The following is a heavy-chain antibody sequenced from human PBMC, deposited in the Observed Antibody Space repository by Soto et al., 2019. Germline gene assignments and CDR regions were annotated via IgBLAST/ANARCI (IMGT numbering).Heavy chain of an antibody. CDR3: ARIVVIPAAPDYYNYYGVDV. CDR1: GYSIISSKYY. Sequence: SETLSVHCTVSGYSIISSKYYWSWLRHSNNKVLEWIGNMYYSGSTYYHLSPKSRVTMSVDTSKNQFSLKISSVTAADTSVYYCARIVVIPAAPDYYNYYGVDVWGQGTTVT. CDR2: MYYSGST. V-gene: IGHV4-39*01. D-gene: IGHD2-2*01. J-gene: IGHJ6*02.